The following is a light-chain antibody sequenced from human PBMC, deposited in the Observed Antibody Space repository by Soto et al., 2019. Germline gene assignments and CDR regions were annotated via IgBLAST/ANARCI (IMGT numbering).Light chain of an antibody. J-gene: IGKJ1*01. CDR2: GAS. V-gene: IGKV3-20*01. Sequence: IVFTQAPVTLSFSPGERATLSCRASQSLGDSYLAWYQHKPGQAPRLLMYGASNRASGIPDRFSGSGSGTDFTLAISRLEPEDFAVYYCQQYGRSSWTFGQGTKVDIK. CDR1: QSLGDSY. CDR3: QQYGRSSWT.